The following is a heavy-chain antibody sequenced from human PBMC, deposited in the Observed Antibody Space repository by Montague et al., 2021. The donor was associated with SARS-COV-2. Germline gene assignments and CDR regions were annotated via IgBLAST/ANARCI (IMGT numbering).Heavy chain of an antibody. CDR1: GGSISSSSYY. D-gene: IGHD5-12*01. CDR2: IYYRGST. CDR3: ARGSGNFRIDN. J-gene: IGHJ4*02. V-gene: IGHV4-61*05. Sequence: SETLSLTCTVSGGSISSSSYYWAWIRQPPGKGLEWIGYIYYRGSTNYNPSLKTRVTISVDTSKNQFSLKLNSMTAADTALYYCARGSGNFRIDNWGLGSLVTVSS.